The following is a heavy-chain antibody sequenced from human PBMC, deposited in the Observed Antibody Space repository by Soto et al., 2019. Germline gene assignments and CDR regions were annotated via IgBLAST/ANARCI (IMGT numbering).Heavy chain of an antibody. Sequence: PWWSLGLTCAASGFTFDDYTMHWVRQAPGQGMEWVSLISWDGGSTYYANSVKSRFTISRDNSKNSLYPQMNSPRTEDTASYYYAREIIAPGMIGTHPSGRDVWSKGTPVTV. CDR2: ISWDGGST. CDR1: GFTFDDYT. V-gene: IGHV3-43*01. CDR3: AREIIAPGMIGTHPSGRDV. D-gene: IGHD3-16*01. J-gene: IGHJ6*03.